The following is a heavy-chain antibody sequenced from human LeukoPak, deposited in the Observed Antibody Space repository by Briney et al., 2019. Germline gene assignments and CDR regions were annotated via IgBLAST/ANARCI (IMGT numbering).Heavy chain of an antibody. CDR3: ARVRAIAATGTGARYFQD. J-gene: IGHJ1*01. D-gene: IGHD1-1*01. V-gene: IGHV1-2*02. CDR1: GHTFTDYH. Sequence: ASVKVSCKASGHTFTDYHIYWMRQAPGQGLEWMGWNNPNSGGTNYAQKFQGRVTMTRDTSTNTAYMELSRLRSDDTAVYFCARVRAIAATGTGARYFQDWGQGTLVTVSS. CDR2: NNPNSGGT.